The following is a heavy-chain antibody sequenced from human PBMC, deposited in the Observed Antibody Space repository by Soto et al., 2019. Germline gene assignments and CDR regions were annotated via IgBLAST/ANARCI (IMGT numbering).Heavy chain of an antibody. J-gene: IGHJ6*03. CDR3: VRYDILTGLYYMDV. CDR1: GGSISSSSYY. CDR2: IYYSGST. D-gene: IGHD3-9*01. V-gene: IGHV4-39*01. Sequence: QLQLQESGPGLVKPSETLSLTCTVSGGSISSSSYYWGWIRQPPGKGLEWIGSIYYSGSTYYNPSLKSRVTISVDTSKNQFSLKLSSVTAADTAVYYCVRYDILTGLYYMDVWGKGTTVTVSS.